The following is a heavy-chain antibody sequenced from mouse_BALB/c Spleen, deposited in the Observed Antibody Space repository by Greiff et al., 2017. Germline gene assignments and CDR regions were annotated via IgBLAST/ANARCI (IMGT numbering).Heavy chain of an antibody. J-gene: IGHJ3*01. CDR1: GFTFTDYY. Sequence: EVQRVESGGGLVQPGGSLRLSCATSGFTFTDYYMSWVRQPPGKALEWLGFIRNKANGYTTEYSASVKGRFTISRDNSQSILYLQMNTLRAEDSATYYCARSYDLFAYWGQGTLVTVSA. V-gene: IGHV7-3*02. CDR2: IRNKANGYTT. CDR3: ARSYDLFAY. D-gene: IGHD2-3*01.